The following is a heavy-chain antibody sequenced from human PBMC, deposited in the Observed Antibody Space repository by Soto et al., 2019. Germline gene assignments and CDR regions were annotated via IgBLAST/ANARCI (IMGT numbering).Heavy chain of an antibody. Sequence: GGPLRLSCSASVFTFSSYAMHWVRQAPGKGLEWVAVISYDGSNKYYADSVKGRFTISRDNSKNTLYLQMNSLRAEDTAVYYCARARDNFDYWGQGTLVTVSS. V-gene: IGHV3-30-3*01. CDR3: ARARDNFDY. J-gene: IGHJ4*02. CDR2: ISYDGSNK. CDR1: VFTFSSYA.